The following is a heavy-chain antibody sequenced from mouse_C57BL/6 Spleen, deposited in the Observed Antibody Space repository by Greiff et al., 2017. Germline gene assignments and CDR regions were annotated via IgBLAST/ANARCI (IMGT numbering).Heavy chain of an antibody. Sequence: QVQLQQSGAELTRPGASVKLSCKASGYTFTSYGISWVKQRTGQGLEWIGEIYPRSGNTYYNEKFKGKATLTADKSSSTAYMELRSLTSEDAAVYFCARSGLGYAMDYWGQGTSVTVSS. J-gene: IGHJ4*01. D-gene: IGHD4-1*01. CDR2: IYPRSGNT. CDR1: GYTFTSYG. CDR3: ARSGLGYAMDY. V-gene: IGHV1-81*01.